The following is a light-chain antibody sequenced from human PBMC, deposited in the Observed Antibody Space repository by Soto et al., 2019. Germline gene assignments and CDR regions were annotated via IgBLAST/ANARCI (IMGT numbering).Light chain of an antibody. CDR1: QSISNW. CDR2: GAS. Sequence: DIQMTQSPSTLSASVGDRVTITCRASQSISNWLAWYQQKPGKAPKLLISGASSLESGVPSRLSGSGSGTEFSLNISSMQHDDFATYSCHQYDSYSYTFGQGTKLDIK. V-gene: IGKV1-5*01. CDR3: HQYDSYSYT. J-gene: IGKJ2*01.